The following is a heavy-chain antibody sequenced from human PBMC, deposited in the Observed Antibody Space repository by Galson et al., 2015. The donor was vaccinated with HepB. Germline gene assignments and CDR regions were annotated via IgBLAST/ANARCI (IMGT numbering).Heavy chain of an antibody. D-gene: IGHD2-15*01. V-gene: IGHV3-23*01. Sequence: SLRLSCAASGFTFSSYWMSWVRQAPGKGLEWVSAISGSGGSTYYADSVKGRFTISRDNSKNTLYLQMNSLRAEDTAVYYCAKGLHEGMTLVDYWGQGTLVTVSS. J-gene: IGHJ4*02. CDR1: GFTFSSYW. CDR3: AKGLHEGMTLVDY. CDR2: ISGSGGST.